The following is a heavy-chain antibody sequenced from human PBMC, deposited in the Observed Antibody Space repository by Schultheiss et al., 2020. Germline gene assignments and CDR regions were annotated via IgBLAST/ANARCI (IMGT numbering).Heavy chain of an antibody. D-gene: IGHD5-18*01. Sequence: GGSLRLSCAASGFTFSDYVMHWVRQAPGKGLEWMAVIWYDGSDKYYADSVKGRFTISRDNSKNTLYLQMNSLRAEDTAVYYCARGEGAGGYSYGSIYFDYWGQGTLVTVSS. V-gene: IGHV3-33*01. J-gene: IGHJ4*02. CDR3: ARGEGAGGYSYGSIYFDY. CDR1: GFTFSDYV. CDR2: IWYDGSDK.